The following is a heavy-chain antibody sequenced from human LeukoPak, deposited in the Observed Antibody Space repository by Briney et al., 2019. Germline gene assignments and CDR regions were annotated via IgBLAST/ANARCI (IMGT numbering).Heavy chain of an antibody. CDR1: GFTFSGYE. CDR2: ISSSGSTI. Sequence: PGGSLRLSCAASGFTFSGYEMNWVRQAPGKGLEWVSYISSSGSTIYYADSVKGRFTISRDNAKNSLYLQMNSLRAEDTAVYYCARVGDGYNCHHFDYWGQGTLVTVSS. D-gene: IGHD5-24*01. CDR3: ARVGDGYNCHHFDY. V-gene: IGHV3-48*03. J-gene: IGHJ4*02.